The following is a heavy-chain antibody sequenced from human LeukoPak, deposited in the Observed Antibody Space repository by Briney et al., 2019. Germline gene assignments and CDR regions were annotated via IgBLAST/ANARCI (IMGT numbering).Heavy chain of an antibody. Sequence: GGSLRLFCEASGFTFSSYGLHWVRQAPGKGLEWVAVIWYDGSKKYYGESVKGRFTISRDNSKHTLYLQINSLRGEDTAIYYCARDLAARHFDYWGQGTLVTVSS. V-gene: IGHV3-33*01. D-gene: IGHD6-6*01. CDR1: GFTFSSYG. J-gene: IGHJ4*02. CDR2: IWYDGSKK. CDR3: ARDLAARHFDY.